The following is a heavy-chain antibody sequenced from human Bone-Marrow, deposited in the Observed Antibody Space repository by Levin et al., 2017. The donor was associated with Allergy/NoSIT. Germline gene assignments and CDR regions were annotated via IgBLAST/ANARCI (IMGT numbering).Heavy chain of an antibody. D-gene: IGHD3-3*01. V-gene: IGHV2-5*01. J-gene: IGHJ4*02. CDR2: IYWNDDE. CDR1: GFSLSTDGVG. Sequence: SGPTLVKPTQTLTLTCTFSGFSLSTDGVGLGWIRQPPGKALEWLALIYWNDDERYSPSLKSRLTITKDTSKNQVVLTMTNMDPVDTATYYCAHIESDQFRFSEWVVQYYFDYWGQGTLVTVSS. CDR3: AHIESDQFRFSEWVVQYYFDY.